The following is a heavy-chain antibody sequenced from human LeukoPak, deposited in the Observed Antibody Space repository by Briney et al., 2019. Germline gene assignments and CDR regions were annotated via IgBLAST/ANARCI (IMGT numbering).Heavy chain of an antibody. Sequence: PGGSLRPSCAASGFTFSTYAMSWVRQAPGKGLEWVSTISRTGDGTYYADSVEGRFTISRDNSNNMLYVQMYSLRAEDTAVYYCAKDVTGRYYGGDLWGQGTLVTVSS. CDR3: AKDVTGRYYGGDL. V-gene: IGHV3-23*01. J-gene: IGHJ5*02. D-gene: IGHD3-16*01. CDR2: ISRTGDGT. CDR1: GFTFSTYA.